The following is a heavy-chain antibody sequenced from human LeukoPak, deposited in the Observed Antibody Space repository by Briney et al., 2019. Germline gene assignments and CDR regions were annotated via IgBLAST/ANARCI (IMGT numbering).Heavy chain of an antibody. D-gene: IGHD2-21*02. V-gene: IGHV3-23*01. J-gene: IGHJ4*02. Sequence: PGGSLRLSCAASGFTFSNYAMSWVRQAPGKGLEWVSAISGGGGTTYYTDSVKGRFTISRDNSKNTLYLQMNSLRAEDTAVYYCAKGWKVTAILGFDYWGQGTLVTVSS. CDR2: ISGGGGTT. CDR1: GFTFSNYA. CDR3: AKGWKVTAILGFDY.